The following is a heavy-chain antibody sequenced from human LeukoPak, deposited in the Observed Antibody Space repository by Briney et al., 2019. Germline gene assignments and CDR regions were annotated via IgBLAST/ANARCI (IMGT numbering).Heavy chain of an antibody. Sequence: GGSLRLSCAASGFTFSSYAMSWVRQAPGKGLEWVSGINWNGGSTGYADSVKGRFTISRDNAKNSLYLQMNSLRAEDTALYYCARAHYDFWSGYYIWGQGTLVTVSS. D-gene: IGHD3-3*01. CDR2: INWNGGST. CDR3: ARAHYDFWSGYYI. V-gene: IGHV3-20*04. J-gene: IGHJ4*02. CDR1: GFTFSSYA.